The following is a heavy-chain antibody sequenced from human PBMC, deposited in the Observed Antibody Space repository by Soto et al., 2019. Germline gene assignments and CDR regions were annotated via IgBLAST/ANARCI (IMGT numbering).Heavy chain of an antibody. V-gene: IGHV4-4*02. D-gene: IGHD1-26*01. J-gene: IGHJ4*02. CDR3: AKSWELRRFFAS. CDR2: IHHTGST. Sequence: QVQLQESGPGLVEPSGTLSLTCAVSGASIISENWWTWVRQSPGKGLEWIGEIHHTGSTTYNPSLDSRVTMSVDKSKNHFSLILSSVTAADTALYYCAKSWELRRFFASWGQGTLVTVSS. CDR1: GASIISENW.